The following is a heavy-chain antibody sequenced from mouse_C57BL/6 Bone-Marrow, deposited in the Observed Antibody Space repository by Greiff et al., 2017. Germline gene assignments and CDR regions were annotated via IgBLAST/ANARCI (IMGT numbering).Heavy chain of an antibody. V-gene: IGHV1-53*01. CDR2: INPSNGGT. CDR1: GYTFTSYW. CDR3: ASSNYYGSPYYYAMDY. D-gene: IGHD1-1*01. Sequence: QVQLQQPGTELVKPGASVKLSCKASGYTFTSYWMHWVKQRPGQGLEWIGNINPSNGGTNYNEKFKSKATLTVDKSSSTAYMQLSSLKSEDSAVYYCASSNYYGSPYYYAMDYWGQGTSVTVSS. J-gene: IGHJ4*01.